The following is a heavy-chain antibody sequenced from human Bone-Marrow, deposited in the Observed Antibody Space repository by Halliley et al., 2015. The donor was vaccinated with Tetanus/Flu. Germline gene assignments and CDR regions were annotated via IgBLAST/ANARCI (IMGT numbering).Heavy chain of an antibody. D-gene: IGHD3-10*01. J-gene: IGHJ5*02. CDR2: ISSSDSTI. CDR1: GFSFSSYE. V-gene: IGHV3-48*03. CDR3: ARRGFPFDP. Sequence: SLRLSCVASGFSFSSYEMNWVRQAPGKGLEWVSYISSSDSTIYYADSVTGRFTISRDNAKNSLYLQMNSLRAEDTAVYYSARRGFPFDPWGQGTLVTVSS.